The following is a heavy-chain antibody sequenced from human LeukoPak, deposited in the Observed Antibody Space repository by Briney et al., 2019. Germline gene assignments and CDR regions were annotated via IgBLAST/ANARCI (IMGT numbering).Heavy chain of an antibody. CDR1: GYSFTSYW. Sequence: GESLKISCKGSGYSFTSYWIGWVRQMPGKGLEWMGIIYPGDSDTRYSPSFQGQVTISADKSISTAYLQWSSLKASDTAMYYCARHGRYMITFGGPDYWGQGTLVTVSS. V-gene: IGHV5-51*01. D-gene: IGHD3-16*01. J-gene: IGHJ4*02. CDR3: ARHGRYMITFGGPDY. CDR2: IYPGDSDT.